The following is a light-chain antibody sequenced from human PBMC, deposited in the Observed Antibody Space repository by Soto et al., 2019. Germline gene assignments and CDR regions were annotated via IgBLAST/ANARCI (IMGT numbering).Light chain of an antibody. V-gene: IGLV1-47*01. CDR3: AAWDDSLSGLV. CDR1: SSNIGSNY. J-gene: IGLJ2*01. Sequence: QSVLTQPPSASGTPGQRVTISCSGSSSNIGSNYVSWYQQLPGTAPKLLIYRNNQRPSGVPDRFSGSKSGTSASLAISGLRSEDESDYYCAAWDDSLSGLVFGGGTKSPS. CDR2: RNN.